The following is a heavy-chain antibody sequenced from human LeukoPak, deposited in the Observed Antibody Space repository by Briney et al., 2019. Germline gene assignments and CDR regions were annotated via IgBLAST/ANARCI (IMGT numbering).Heavy chain of an antibody. CDR2: IYYSGST. CDR3: ARQRREIPHDY. CDR1: GGSISSSSYY. J-gene: IGHJ4*02. Sequence: PSETLSLTCTASGGSISSSSYYWGWIRQPPGKGLEWIGSIYYSGSTYYNPSLKSRVTISVDTSKNQFSLKLSSVTAADTAVYYCARQRREIPHDYWGQGTLVTVSS. V-gene: IGHV4-39*01. D-gene: IGHD1-26*01.